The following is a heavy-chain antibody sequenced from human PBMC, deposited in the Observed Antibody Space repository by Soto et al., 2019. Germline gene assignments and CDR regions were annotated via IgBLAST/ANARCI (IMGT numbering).Heavy chain of an antibody. CDR3: ARPKMSSGYRAYYYYGMDV. Sequence: QVRLVQSGAEVKKPGASVKVSCKASGYTFTSYGISWVRQAPGQGLEWMGWISAYNGNTNYAQKLQLRVTMTTDTSTSKAYMELRRLGSDDTAVYYCARPKMSSGYRAYYYYGMDVWGKGTTVTVSS. CDR2: ISAYNGNT. V-gene: IGHV1-18*04. D-gene: IGHD3-22*01. CDR1: GYTFTSYG. J-gene: IGHJ6*04.